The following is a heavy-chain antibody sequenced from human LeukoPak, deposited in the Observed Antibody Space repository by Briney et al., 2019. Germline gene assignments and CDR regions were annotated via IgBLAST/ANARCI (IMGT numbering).Heavy chain of an antibody. D-gene: IGHD6-13*01. CDR3: ARGRYSSSWYGWFDP. Sequence: SETLSLTCTVSGGSISSYYWSWIRQPPGKGLEWIGYIYYSGSTNYNPSLKSRVTISVDTSKNQFSLKPSSVTAADTAVYYCARGRYSSSWYGWFDPWGQGTLVTVSS. J-gene: IGHJ5*02. CDR2: IYYSGST. CDR1: GGSISSYY. V-gene: IGHV4-59*01.